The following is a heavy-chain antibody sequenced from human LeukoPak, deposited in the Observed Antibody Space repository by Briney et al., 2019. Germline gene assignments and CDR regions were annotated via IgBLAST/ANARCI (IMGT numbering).Heavy chain of an antibody. CDR2: ISGGGGST. Sequence: GGSLRLSCAASGFTFSSYAMHWVRQTPGKGLEWVSAISGGGGSTYYADSVKGRFTISRDNSKNTLYLQMNSLRVEDTAVYYCAKDRVDGSGSQFDSWGQGSLVTVSS. CDR3: AKDRVDGSGSQFDS. J-gene: IGHJ4*02. D-gene: IGHD3-10*01. V-gene: IGHV3-23*01. CDR1: GFTFSSYA.